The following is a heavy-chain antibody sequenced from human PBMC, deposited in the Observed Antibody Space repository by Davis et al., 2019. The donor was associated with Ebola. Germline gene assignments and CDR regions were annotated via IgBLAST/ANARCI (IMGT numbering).Heavy chain of an antibody. V-gene: IGHV3-23*01. Sequence: GGFLRLSCAASGFTFSSYAMSWVRQAPGKGLEWVSAISGSGGSTYYADSVKGRFTISRDNSKNTLYLQMNSLRAEDTAVYYCAKDLWGIVVVVAATPGLDYWGQGTLVTVSS. J-gene: IGHJ4*02. CDR3: AKDLWGIVVVVAATPGLDY. CDR1: GFTFSSYA. CDR2: ISGSGGST. D-gene: IGHD2-15*01.